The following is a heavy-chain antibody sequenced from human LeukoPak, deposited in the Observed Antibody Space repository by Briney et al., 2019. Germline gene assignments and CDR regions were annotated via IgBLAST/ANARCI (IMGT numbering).Heavy chain of an antibody. CDR2: ISYDGSNK. CDR3: AKELGSSGYYESDY. CDR1: GFTFSSYA. J-gene: IGHJ4*02. Sequence: PGRSLRLSCAASGFTFSSYAMHWVRQAPGKGLEWVAVISYDGSNKYYADSVKGRFTISRDNSKNTLYLQMNSLRAEDMAVYYCAKELGSSGYYESDYWGQGTLVTVSS. D-gene: IGHD3-22*01. V-gene: IGHV3-30*04.